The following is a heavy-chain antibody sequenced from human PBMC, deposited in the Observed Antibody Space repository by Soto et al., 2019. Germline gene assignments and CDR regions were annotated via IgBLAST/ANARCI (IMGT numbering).Heavy chain of an antibody. CDR2: ISSSSSTI. Sequence: EVQLVESGGGLVQPGGSLRLSCAASGFTFSSYSMNWVRQAPGKGLEWVSYISSSSSTIYYADSVKGRFTISRDNAKNSSDLQMKSLRAEDTAVDYWARDTLPYCSSTSCNPADFWGQGTLVTVSA. J-gene: IGHJ4*02. CDR3: ARDTLPYCSSTSCNPADF. V-gene: IGHV3-48*01. CDR1: GFTFSSYS. D-gene: IGHD2-2*01.